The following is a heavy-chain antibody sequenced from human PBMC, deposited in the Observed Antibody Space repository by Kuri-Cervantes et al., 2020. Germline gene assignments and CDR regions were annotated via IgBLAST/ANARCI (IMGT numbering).Heavy chain of an antibody. CDR2: IIPIFGTA. D-gene: IGHD1-26*01. CDR1: GDTFSNYA. V-gene: IGHV1-69*13. CDR3: ARVLVAGWELLPPVGDY. Sequence: SVKVSCKTSGDTFSNYAVTWVRQAPGQGLEWMGGIIPIFGTANYAQKFQGRVTITADESTSTAYMELSSLRSEDTAVYYCARVLVAGWELLPPVGDYWGQGTLVTVSS. J-gene: IGHJ4*02.